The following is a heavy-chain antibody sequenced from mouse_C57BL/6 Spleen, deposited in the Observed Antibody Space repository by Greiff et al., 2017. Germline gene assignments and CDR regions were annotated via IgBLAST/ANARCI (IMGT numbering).Heavy chain of an antibody. J-gene: IGHJ4*01. CDR1: GYAFSSSW. Sequence: QVQLQQSGPELVKTGASVKISCKASGYAFSSSWMNWVKQRPGQGLEWIGRIYPGDGDTNYNGKFKGKATLTADKSSSTAYMQLSSLTSEDSAVYFCAREGTAQATYYARDYWGQGTSVTVSS. CDR3: AREGTAQATYYARDY. V-gene: IGHV1-82*01. CDR2: IYPGDGDT. D-gene: IGHD3-2*02.